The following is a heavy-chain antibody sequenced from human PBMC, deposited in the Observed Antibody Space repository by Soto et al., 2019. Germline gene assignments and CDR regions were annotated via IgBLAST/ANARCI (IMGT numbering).Heavy chain of an antibody. D-gene: IGHD2-2*01. CDR2: ISGSGVHT. CDR3: AKDPRDIVIRPAAPDC. V-gene: IGHV3-23*01. J-gene: IGHJ4*02. Sequence: GGSLRLSCAASGFPFSNYAMSWVRQAPGKGLEWVSDISGSGVHTYHADSVKGRFTISRDNSKNTLYLQMNSLRAEDTAVYYCAKDPRDIVIRPAAPDCWGQGTLVTVSS. CDR1: GFPFSNYA.